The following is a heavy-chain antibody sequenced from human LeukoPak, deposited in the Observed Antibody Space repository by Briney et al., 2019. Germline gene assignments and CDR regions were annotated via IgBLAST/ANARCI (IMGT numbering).Heavy chain of an antibody. CDR3: ARDLIGYHKFDY. V-gene: IGHV4-38-2*02. Sequence: SETLSLTCTVSCYSISSGYYWGWIRQPPGKGLEWIGSIYHSGSTYYNPSLKSRVTISVDTSKNQFSLKLSSVTAADTAVYYCARDLIGYHKFDYWGQGTLVTVSS. J-gene: IGHJ4*02. CDR1: CYSISSGYY. D-gene: IGHD2-2*01. CDR2: IYHSGST.